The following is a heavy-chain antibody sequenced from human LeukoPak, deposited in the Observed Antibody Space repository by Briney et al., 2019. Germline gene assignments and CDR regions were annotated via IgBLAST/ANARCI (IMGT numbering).Heavy chain of an antibody. D-gene: IGHD3-9*01. CDR3: ARDLGHYDILTGYYGWYFDY. CDR2: IYTSGST. V-gene: IGHV4-61*02. J-gene: IGHJ4*02. Sequence: SETLSLTCTVSGGSISSGSYYWSWIRQPAGKGLEWIGRIYTSGSTNYNPSLKSRVTISVDTPKNQFSLKLSSVTAADTAVYYCARDLGHYDILTGYYGWYFDYWGQGTLVTVSS. CDR1: GGSISSGSYY.